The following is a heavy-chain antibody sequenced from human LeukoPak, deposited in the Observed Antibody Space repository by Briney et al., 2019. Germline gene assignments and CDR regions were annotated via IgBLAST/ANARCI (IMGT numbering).Heavy chain of an antibody. CDR1: GFTFSSYA. J-gene: IGHJ6*03. CDR3: AKDGNHQTTLEWWVYYYYMDV. Sequence: PGGSLRLSCAASGFTFSSYAMSWVRQAPGKGLEWVSAISGSGGSTYYADSVKGRFTISRDNFKNTLYLQMNSLRAEDTAVYYCAKDGNHQTTLEWWVYYYYMDVWGKGATVTVSS. CDR2: ISGSGGST. D-gene: IGHD3-3*01. V-gene: IGHV3-23*01.